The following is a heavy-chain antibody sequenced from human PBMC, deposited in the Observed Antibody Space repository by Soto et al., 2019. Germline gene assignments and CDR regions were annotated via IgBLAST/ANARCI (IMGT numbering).Heavy chain of an antibody. CDR3: ARDFGGGSPTYFDY. V-gene: IGHV1-18*01. Sequence: TCKASGYTFTSYGISWVRQAPGQGLEWMGWISAYNGNTNYAQKLQGRVTMTTDTSTSTAYMALRSLRSDDTAVYYCARDFGGGSPTYFDYWGQGTLVTVS. CDR1: GYTFTSYG. D-gene: IGHD2-15*01. J-gene: IGHJ4*02. CDR2: ISAYNGNT.